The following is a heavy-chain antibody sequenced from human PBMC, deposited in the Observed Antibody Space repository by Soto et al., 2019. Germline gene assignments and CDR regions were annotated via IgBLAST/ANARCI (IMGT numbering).Heavy chain of an antibody. Sequence: GESLKISCKGSGYSFTSYWIGCVRQMPGKGLEWMGIIYPGDSDTRYSPSFQGQVTISADKSISTAYLQWSSLKASDTAMYYCARILYNWNYAFEYWGQGTLVTVS. V-gene: IGHV5-51*01. J-gene: IGHJ4*02. D-gene: IGHD1-7*01. CDR2: IYPGDSDT. CDR1: GYSFTSYW. CDR3: ARILYNWNYAFEY.